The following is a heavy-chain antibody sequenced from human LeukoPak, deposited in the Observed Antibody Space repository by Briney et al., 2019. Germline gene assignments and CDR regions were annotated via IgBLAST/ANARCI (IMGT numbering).Heavy chain of an antibody. CDR1: GVSVGSNY. CDR3: ARGSGWYPH. D-gene: IGHD6-19*01. V-gene: IGHV4-59*02. Sequence: SETLSLTCSVSGVSVGSNYWSWVRQPPGKGLEWIGYISYSGDTKYNPSLKSRLSMSVDTSKNQCSLMLTSVTAADTAVYYCARGSGWYPHWGQGTLVTVSS. J-gene: IGHJ1*01. CDR2: ISYSGDT.